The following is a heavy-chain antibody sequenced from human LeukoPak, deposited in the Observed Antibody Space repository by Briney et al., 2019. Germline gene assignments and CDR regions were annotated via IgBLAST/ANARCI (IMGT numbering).Heavy chain of an antibody. CDR2: IRYHESNI. J-gene: IGHJ4*02. Sequence: GGSLRLSCAASGFSFSGYGMRWVRQAPGKGLECVAFIRYHESNIYYIDSVKGRFTLSRDNSKNTLHLQMNRVSGEETAVYHCAYLHFTSRSFDSDWGQGTLVIVSS. CDR3: AYLHFTSRSFDSD. CDR1: GFSFSGYG. D-gene: IGHD3-9*01. V-gene: IGHV3-30*02.